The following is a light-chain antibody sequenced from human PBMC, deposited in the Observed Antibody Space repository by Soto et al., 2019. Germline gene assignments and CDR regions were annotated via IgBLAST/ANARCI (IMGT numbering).Light chain of an antibody. CDR3: QSYDSSNVI. J-gene: IGLJ2*01. V-gene: IGLV6-57*04. Sequence: NFMLTQPHSVSESPGKTVTISCTRSSGSIANSYVQWDQPRPGSAPTTVIYEDNQRPSGVPDRFSGSIDSSSNSASLTISGLKTEDEADYYCQSYDSSNVIFGGGTKLTVL. CDR1: SGSIANSY. CDR2: EDN.